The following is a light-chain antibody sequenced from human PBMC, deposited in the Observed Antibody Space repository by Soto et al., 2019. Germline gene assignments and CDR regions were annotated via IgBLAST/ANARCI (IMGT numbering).Light chain of an antibody. CDR2: GAS. CDR3: PQYGNWPYT. CDR1: QSVGSN. Sequence: EIVMTQSPATLSVSPGERASLSCRASQSVGSNLAWYQQTAGQAPRLLIYGASTRATGIPARFSGSGSGTEFTLTISSLQSEDCAVYSCPQYGNWPYTFGQGTKLEIK. V-gene: IGKV3-15*01. J-gene: IGKJ2*01.